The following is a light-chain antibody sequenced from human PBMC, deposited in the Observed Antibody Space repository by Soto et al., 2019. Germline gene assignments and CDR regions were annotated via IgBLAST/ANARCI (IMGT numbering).Light chain of an antibody. CDR2: GAS. CDR3: QQYANSPRT. J-gene: IGKJ1*01. V-gene: IGKV3-20*01. Sequence: EIVLTQSPGTLSLTAGERATLSCRASQSVGKNCLAWYQQKPGQAPRFLIYGASSRATGIPDRFSGSGSGTDFTLTISRLEPEDFAVHYCQQYANSPRTFGQGTKVEIK. CDR1: QSVGKNC.